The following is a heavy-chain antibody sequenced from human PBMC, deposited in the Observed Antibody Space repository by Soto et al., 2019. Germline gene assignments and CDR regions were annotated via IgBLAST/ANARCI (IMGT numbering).Heavy chain of an antibody. D-gene: IGHD6-13*01. CDR2: IFHDGTT. V-gene: IGHV4-31*03. J-gene: IGHJ5*02. CDR3: ARAWTAAAGWANWFDL. CDR1: GGSISGVGYY. Sequence: QLQLQESGPGLVEPSQTLSLTCTVSGGSISGVGYYWSWIRQNPGKGLEWIGYIFHDGTTYHNPSLKSRLTISVDTSKTQFSLKLNSVTAADTAVYYCARAWTAAAGWANWFDLWGQGTLVTVSS.